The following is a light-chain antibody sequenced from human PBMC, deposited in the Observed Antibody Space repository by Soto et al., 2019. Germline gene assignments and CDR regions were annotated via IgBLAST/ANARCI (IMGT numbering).Light chain of an antibody. V-gene: IGLV1-44*01. CDR1: SSNIGSNT. J-gene: IGLJ3*02. Sequence: QSVLTQPPSASGTPGQWVTISCSGSSSNIGSNTVNWYQQLPGTAPKLLIYSNNQRPSGVPDRFSGSKSGTSASLAISGLQSEDEADYYCAAWDDSLNVPVFGGGTKLTVL. CDR3: AAWDDSLNVPV. CDR2: SNN.